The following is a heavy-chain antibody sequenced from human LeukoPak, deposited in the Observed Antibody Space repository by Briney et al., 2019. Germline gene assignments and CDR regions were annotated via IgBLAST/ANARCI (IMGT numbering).Heavy chain of an antibody. J-gene: IGHJ5*02. CDR3: ARDNARFGP. Sequence: SETLSLTCTVSGGSISSYYWSWLRQPAGKGLEWIGRIYTSGSTNYNPSLKGRVTMSLDTSKNQVSLRLSSVTAADTAVYYCARDNARFGPWGQGTLVTVSS. CDR1: GGSISSYY. V-gene: IGHV4-4*07. CDR2: IYTSGST.